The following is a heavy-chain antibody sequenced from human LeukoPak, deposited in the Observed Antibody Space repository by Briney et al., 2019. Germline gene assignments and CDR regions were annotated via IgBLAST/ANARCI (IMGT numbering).Heavy chain of an antibody. CDR1: GFTFSSNS. J-gene: IGHJ6*02. D-gene: IGHD3-9*01. CDR2: ISGSGDST. Sequence: PGGSLRLSCAASGFTFSSNSMTWVRQTPGKGLEWVSGISGSGDSTFYADSVKGRFTISRDNAKNTLDLQMSSLRAEGTARYYCAKDTTPDIFTAYDFYYGMDVWGQGTTVTVSS. V-gene: IGHV3-23*01. CDR3: AKDTTPDIFTAYDFYYGMDV.